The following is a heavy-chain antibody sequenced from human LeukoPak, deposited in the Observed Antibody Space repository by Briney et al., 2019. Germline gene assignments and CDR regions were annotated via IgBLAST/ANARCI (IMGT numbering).Heavy chain of an antibody. D-gene: IGHD3-16*01. J-gene: IGHJ4*02. V-gene: IGHV3-66*01. CDR3: ARDGGRWSFDY. CDR1: GFPFSDFA. CDR2: IYSDGST. Sequence: PGGSLRLSCAVSGFPFSDFAMSWVRQAPGKGLEWVSVIYSDGSTKYADSVKGRFTISRDNSKNTLYLQMNNLRGEDTALYFCARDGGRWSFDYWGQGTLVTVSS.